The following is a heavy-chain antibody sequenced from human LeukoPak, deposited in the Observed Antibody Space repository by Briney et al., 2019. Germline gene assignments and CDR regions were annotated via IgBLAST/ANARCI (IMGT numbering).Heavy chain of an antibody. J-gene: IGHJ4*02. CDR2: IYHSGST. CDR1: GYSISSGYY. D-gene: IGHD3-10*01. V-gene: IGHV4-38-2*02. CDR3: ARDGTYYYGSGIDY. Sequence: SKTLSLTCTVSGYSISSGYYWGWIRQPPGKGLEWIGSIYHSGSTYYNPSLKSRVTISVDTSKNQFSLKLSSVTAADTAVYYCARDGTYYYGSGIDYWGQGTLVTVSS.